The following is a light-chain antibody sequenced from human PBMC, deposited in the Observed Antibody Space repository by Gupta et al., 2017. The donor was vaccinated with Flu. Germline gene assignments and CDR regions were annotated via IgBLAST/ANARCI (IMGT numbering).Light chain of an antibody. V-gene: IGKV3-20*01. Sequence: RATLSCSASQSVTSSYLAWYQQKPGQAPRLLIYGASTRATGIPDRFSGSGSGTDFTLTISRLEPEDFAVYYCQQYGSSPPLTFGGGTKVEI. J-gene: IGKJ4*01. CDR3: QQYGSSPPLT. CDR2: GAS. CDR1: QSVTSSY.